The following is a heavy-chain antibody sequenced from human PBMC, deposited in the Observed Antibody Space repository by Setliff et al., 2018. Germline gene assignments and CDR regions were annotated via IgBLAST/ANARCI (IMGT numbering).Heavy chain of an antibody. CDR2: IYFGGNT. CDR3: ARDASASDGRNAFDI. Sequence: SETLSLTCTVPGGSISDNGYFWGWVRQPPGKGLEWIGNIYFGGNTYFNPSFKSGVTMSIDTSNSQFSLKLSSVTAADTAIYYCARDASASDGRNAFDIWGQGTMVTVSS. V-gene: IGHV4-39*07. CDR1: GGSISDNGYF. D-gene: IGHD1-26*01. J-gene: IGHJ3*02.